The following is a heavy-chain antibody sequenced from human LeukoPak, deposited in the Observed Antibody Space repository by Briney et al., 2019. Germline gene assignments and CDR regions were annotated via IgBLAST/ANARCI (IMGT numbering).Heavy chain of an antibody. V-gene: IGHV1-2*06. CDR3: ARDTYYGSGSNTGGS. Sequence: ASVKVSCKASGYTVTSYYMHWVRQAPGQGLEWMGRINPNSGGTNYAQKFQGRVTMTRDTSISTAYMELSRLRSHDTAVYYCARDTYYGSGSNTGGSWGQGTLVTVSS. CDR1: GYTVTSYY. CDR2: INPNSGGT. D-gene: IGHD3-10*01. J-gene: IGHJ5*02.